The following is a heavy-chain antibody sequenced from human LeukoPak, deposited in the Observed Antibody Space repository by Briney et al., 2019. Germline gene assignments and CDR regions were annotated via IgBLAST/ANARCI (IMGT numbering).Heavy chain of an antibody. CDR3: ARAKVVVTALGAFDI. CDR2: IYSGGST. V-gene: IGHV3-53*01. Sequence: GSLRLSCAASGFTFSSYSMNWVRQAPGKGLEWVSVIYSGGSTYYADSVKGRFTISRDNSKNTLYLQMNSLRAEDTAVYYCARAKVVVTALGAFDIWGQGTMVTVSS. J-gene: IGHJ3*02. D-gene: IGHD2-21*02. CDR1: GFTFSSYS.